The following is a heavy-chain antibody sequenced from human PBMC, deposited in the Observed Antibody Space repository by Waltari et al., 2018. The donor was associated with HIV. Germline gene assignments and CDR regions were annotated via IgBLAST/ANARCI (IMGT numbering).Heavy chain of an antibody. CDR2: INQDGSAT. CDR3: ARGLNWNYGFF. Sequence: EVQLVESGGGLVQPGGSLRLSCTTSGFIFSNFWMSWVRQAPGKGLEGVPNINQDGSATYSVGSVKGRLTVSRDNAKTSLYLQMNSLRAEDTAVYYCARGLNWNYGFFWGQGSLVTVSS. CDR1: GFIFSNFW. D-gene: IGHD1-7*01. J-gene: IGHJ4*02. V-gene: IGHV3-7*01.